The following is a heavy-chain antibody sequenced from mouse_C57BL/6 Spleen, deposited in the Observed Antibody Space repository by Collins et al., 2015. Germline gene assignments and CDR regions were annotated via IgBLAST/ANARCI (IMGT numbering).Heavy chain of an antibody. CDR3: ARSSSGLFGY. CDR1: GYTFTTYG. J-gene: IGHJ3*02. Sequence: QIQLVQSGPELKKPGETVKISCKASGYTFTTYGMSWVKQAPGKGLKWMGWINTYSGVPTYADDFKGRFAFSLETSASTAYLQINNLKNEDTATYFCARSSSGLFGYRGQGTLVTVSA. D-gene: IGHD3-2*02. CDR2: INTYSGVP. V-gene: IGHV9-3*01.